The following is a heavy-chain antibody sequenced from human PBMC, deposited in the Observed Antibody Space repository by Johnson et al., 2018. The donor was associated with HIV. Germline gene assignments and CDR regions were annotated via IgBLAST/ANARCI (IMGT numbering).Heavy chain of an antibody. CDR1: GFTFSSYG. V-gene: IGHV3-30*02. CDR3: AKDRGYGGNLDAFDI. CDR2: IRYDGSNK. Sequence: QLVESGGGVVQPGGSLRLSCAASGFTFSSYGMHWVRQAPGKGLEWVAFIRYDGSNKYYADSVKGRFTISRDNSKNTLYLQMNSLRAEDTAVYYCAKDRGYGGNLDAFDIWGQGTMVTVSS. J-gene: IGHJ3*02. D-gene: IGHD4-23*01.